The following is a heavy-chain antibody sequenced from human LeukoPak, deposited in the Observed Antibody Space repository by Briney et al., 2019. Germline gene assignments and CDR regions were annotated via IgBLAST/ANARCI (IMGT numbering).Heavy chain of an antibody. CDR3: AGEDPGRYYGMDV. V-gene: IGHV3-21*01. Sequence: PGGSLRLSCAASGFSFSSYAMSWVRQAPGMGLEWVSSISSSSSYIYYADSVKGRFTISRDNAKNSLYLQMNSLRAEDTAVYYCAGEDPGRYYGMDVWGQGTTVTVSS. CDR1: GFSFSSYA. CDR2: ISSSSSYI. J-gene: IGHJ6*02.